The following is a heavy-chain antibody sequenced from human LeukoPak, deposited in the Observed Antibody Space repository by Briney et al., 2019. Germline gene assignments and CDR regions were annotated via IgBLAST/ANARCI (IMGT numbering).Heavy chain of an antibody. CDR3: ARGDSGSYEY. J-gene: IGHJ4*02. Sequence: SETLSLTCTVSGGSISSSNHHWDWIRQSPGKGLEWIGNIYYSGSTYYNPSLKSRVTISVDTSKNQFSLKLTSVTAADTAMYYCARGDSGSYEYWGQGALVTVSS. CDR1: GGSISSSNHH. D-gene: IGHD3-10*01. CDR2: IYYSGST. V-gene: IGHV4-39*07.